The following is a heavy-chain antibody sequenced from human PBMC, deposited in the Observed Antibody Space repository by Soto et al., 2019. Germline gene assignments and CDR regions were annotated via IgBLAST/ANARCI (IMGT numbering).Heavy chain of an antibody. Sequence: SETLSLTCTVSGGSISSYYWSLIRQPPGKGLEWIGYIYYSGSTNYNASLKSRVTISVDTSKNQFSLKLSSVTAADTAVYYCARGWTPYYYYYMDVWGKGTTVTVS. CDR1: GGSISSYY. D-gene: IGHD2-15*01. J-gene: IGHJ6*03. V-gene: IGHV4-59*01. CDR3: ARGWTPYYYYYMDV. CDR2: IYYSGST.